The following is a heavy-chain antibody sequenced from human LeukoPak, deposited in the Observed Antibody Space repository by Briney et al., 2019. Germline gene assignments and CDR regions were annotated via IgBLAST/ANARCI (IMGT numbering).Heavy chain of an antibody. CDR3: ARARYLDV. CDR1: GGSFSGYY. V-gene: IGHV4-34*01. J-gene: IGHJ6*03. CDR2: INHSGST. Sequence: SETLSLTCAVYGGSFSGYYWSWIRQPPGKGLEWIGEINHSGSTNYNPSLKSRVTISVDTSKNQFSLKLSSVTAADTAVYYCARARYLDVWGKGTTVTVSS.